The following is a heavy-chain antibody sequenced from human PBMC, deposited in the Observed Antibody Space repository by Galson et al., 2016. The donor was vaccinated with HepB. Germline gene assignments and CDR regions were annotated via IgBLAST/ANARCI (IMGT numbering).Heavy chain of an antibody. J-gene: IGHJ4*02. CDR3: SRGSQDDIEVYGDLEQDY. V-gene: IGHV3-33*01. CDR2: IGHDGRNE. CDR1: GFIFSQYG. D-gene: IGHD2-8*01. Sequence: SLRLSCAASGFIFSQYGMHWVRQAPGKGLESVAVIGHDGRNEYYADSVKGRFTISRDNSKNTLSVQMNNLRVEDTAGYYCSRGSQDDIEVYGDLEQDYWGQGTLVTVSS.